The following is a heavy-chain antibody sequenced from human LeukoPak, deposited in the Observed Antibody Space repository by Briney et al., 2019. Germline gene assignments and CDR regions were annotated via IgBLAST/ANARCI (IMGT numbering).Heavy chain of an antibody. CDR2: ISAYNGNT. CDR1: GYTFTSYG. Sequence: ASVNVSCKASGYTFTSYGISWVRQAPGQGLEWMGWISAYNGNTNYAQKLQGRVTMTTDTSTSTAYMELRSLRSDDTAVYYCARDLPYYYDSSGYTDYWGQGTLVTVSS. D-gene: IGHD3-22*01. CDR3: ARDLPYYYDSSGYTDY. V-gene: IGHV1-18*01. J-gene: IGHJ4*02.